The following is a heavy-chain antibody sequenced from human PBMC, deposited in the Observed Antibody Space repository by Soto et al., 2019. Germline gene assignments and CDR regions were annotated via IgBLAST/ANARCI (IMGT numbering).Heavy chain of an antibody. CDR3: AGGGSPWIQLWRTNWFDP. CDR2: INHSGST. D-gene: IGHD5-18*01. V-gene: IGHV4-34*01. J-gene: IGHJ5*02. Sequence: PSETLSLTCAVYGGSFSGYYWSWIRQPPGKGLEWIGEINHSGSTNYNPSLKSRVTISVDTSKNQFSLKLSSVTAADTAVYYCAGGGSPWIQLWRTNWFDPWGQGTLVTVSS. CDR1: GGSFSGYY.